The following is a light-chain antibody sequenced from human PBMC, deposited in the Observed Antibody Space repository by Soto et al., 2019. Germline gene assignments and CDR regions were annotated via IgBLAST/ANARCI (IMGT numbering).Light chain of an antibody. Sequence: SALPQPPSASGTPGQRVTISCSGSSSNIGSNTVNWYQQLPGTAPKLLIYGNNQRPSGVPDRFSGSKSGTSASLAISGLQSEDEADYYCVAWDDSLNGYVFGTGTKVTVL. V-gene: IGLV1-44*01. CDR2: GNN. CDR3: VAWDDSLNGYV. J-gene: IGLJ1*01. CDR1: SSNIGSNT.